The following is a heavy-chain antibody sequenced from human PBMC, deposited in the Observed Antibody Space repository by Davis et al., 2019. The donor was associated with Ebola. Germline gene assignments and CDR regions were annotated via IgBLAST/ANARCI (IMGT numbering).Heavy chain of an antibody. V-gene: IGHV3-74*01. Sequence: GESLKISCAASGFSFSSYWMHWVRQAPGKGLVWVSRIKTDGSMTGYGDSVQGRFTISRDNAKNTLYLQMNDLRAEDTAVYYCAREGRIFGLDYWSQGALVTVSS. CDR2: IKTDGSMT. J-gene: IGHJ4*02. CDR1: GFSFSSYW. CDR3: AREGRIFGLDY. D-gene: IGHD3-3*01.